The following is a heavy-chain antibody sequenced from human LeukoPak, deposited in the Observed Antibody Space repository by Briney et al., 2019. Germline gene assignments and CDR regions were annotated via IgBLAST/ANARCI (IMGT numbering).Heavy chain of an antibody. Sequence: SETLSLTCTVSGGSISSYSWSWIRQPPGKGLEWIGYIYYSGSTNYNPSLKSRVTISIDTSKNQFSLKLSSVTAADTAVYYCARDTYGDFYGDYYYGMDVWGQGTTVTVSS. CDR1: GGSISSYS. J-gene: IGHJ6*02. CDR3: ARDTYGDFYGDYYYGMDV. V-gene: IGHV4-59*01. CDR2: IYYSGST. D-gene: IGHD4-17*01.